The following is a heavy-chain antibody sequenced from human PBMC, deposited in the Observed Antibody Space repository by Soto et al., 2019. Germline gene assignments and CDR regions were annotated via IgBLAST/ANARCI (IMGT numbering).Heavy chain of an antibody. CDR2: MYYSGYT. CDR3: ARHNGPLYVGYYYDMDV. V-gene: IGHV4-39*01. D-gene: IGHD3-16*01. Sequence: PSETLSLTCTVSGGSISSSSYYWGWIRQSPGKGLEWIGSMYYSGYTYYKPSLKSRDTISVDTSKNQFSLKLSSVTAADTVVYYCARHNGPLYVGYYYDMDVWGQGTTVTVSS. J-gene: IGHJ6*02. CDR1: GGSISSSSYY.